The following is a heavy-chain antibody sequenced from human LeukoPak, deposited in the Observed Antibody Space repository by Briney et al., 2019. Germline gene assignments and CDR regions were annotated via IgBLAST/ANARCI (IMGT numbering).Heavy chain of an antibody. Sequence: PGGSLRLSCAASGFTFSSYAMSWVRQAPGKGLEWVSAISGSGGSTYYADSVKGRFTISRDNSKNTLYLQMNSLRAEDTAVYYCAKWVNQLRIVPDAFDIWGQGTMVTVSS. D-gene: IGHD1-26*01. CDR2: ISGSGGST. CDR1: GFTFSSYA. V-gene: IGHV3-23*01. CDR3: AKWVNQLRIVPDAFDI. J-gene: IGHJ3*02.